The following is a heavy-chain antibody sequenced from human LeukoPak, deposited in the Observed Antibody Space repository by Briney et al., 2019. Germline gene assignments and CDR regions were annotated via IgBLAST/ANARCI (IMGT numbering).Heavy chain of an antibody. CDR3: ARGTLYRGWSYYLDF. D-gene: IGHD6-19*01. Sequence: PSETLSLTCSVSGDSISLSFYYWGWIRQPPGKALEWIGSVYYSGTTSYNPSLKSRVTISVVMSKNHFSLRLRSVTAADTAMYYCARGTLYRGWSYYLDFWGQGSQVTVSS. CDR2: VYYSGTT. V-gene: IGHV4-39*07. J-gene: IGHJ4*02. CDR1: GDSISLSFYY.